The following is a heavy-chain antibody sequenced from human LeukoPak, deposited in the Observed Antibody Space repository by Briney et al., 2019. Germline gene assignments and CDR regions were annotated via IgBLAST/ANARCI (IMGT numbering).Heavy chain of an antibody. D-gene: IGHD6-19*01. CDR3: ASGSGSGWPLDR. J-gene: IGHJ5*02. V-gene: IGHV3-53*01. Sequence: PGGSLRLSCAASGVIVSRNFMSGVRQAPGKGLQWVAIMYAGGTTDYSESGGGRFYIFRDTCDDTLSLEIKSLGSEDTAVYYCASGSGSGWPLDRWGQGTLVTVSS. CDR1: GVIVSRNF. CDR2: MYAGGTT.